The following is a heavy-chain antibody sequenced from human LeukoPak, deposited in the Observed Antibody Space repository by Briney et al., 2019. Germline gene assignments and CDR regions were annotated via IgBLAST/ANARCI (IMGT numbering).Heavy chain of an antibody. V-gene: IGHV4-34*01. CDR2: INHSGST. D-gene: IGHD2-2*01. J-gene: IGHJ6*02. CDR1: GGSFSGYY. Sequence: SETLSLTCAVYGGSFSGYYWSWIRQPPGKGLEWIGEINHSGSTNYNPALKSRVTISVDTSKNQFSLKLSSVTAADTAVYYCARGPYCSSTSCYRGYYYYGMDVWGQGTTVTVSS. CDR3: ARGPYCSSTSCYRGYYYYGMDV.